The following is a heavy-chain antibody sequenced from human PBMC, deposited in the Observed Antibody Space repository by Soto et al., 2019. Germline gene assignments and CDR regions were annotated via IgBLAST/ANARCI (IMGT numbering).Heavy chain of an antibody. J-gene: IGHJ4*02. CDR3: ARDAPYYYDSSGYLFDY. D-gene: IGHD3-22*01. CDR1: GGTFSSYA. CDR2: IIPIFGTA. V-gene: IGHV1-69*13. Sequence: SVKVSCKASGGTFSSYAISWVRQAPGQGLEWMGGIIPIFGTANYAQKFQGRVTITADESTSTAYMELSSLRSEDTAVYYCARDAPYYYDSSGYLFDYWGQGTLVTSPQ.